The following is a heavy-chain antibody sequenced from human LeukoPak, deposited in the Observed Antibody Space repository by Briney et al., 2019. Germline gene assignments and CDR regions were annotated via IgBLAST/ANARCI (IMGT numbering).Heavy chain of an antibody. Sequence: GGSLRLSCAASGFTFSNYAMSWVRQAPGKGLEWVSVISYSGGSTYYADSVKGRFTISRDNSKNTLYLQINSLRADDTAVYYCAKARWLQLYYFDYWGQGTLVTVSS. CDR1: GFTFSNYA. CDR3: AKARWLQLYYFDY. D-gene: IGHD5-24*01. V-gene: IGHV3-23*01. J-gene: IGHJ4*02. CDR2: ISYSGGST.